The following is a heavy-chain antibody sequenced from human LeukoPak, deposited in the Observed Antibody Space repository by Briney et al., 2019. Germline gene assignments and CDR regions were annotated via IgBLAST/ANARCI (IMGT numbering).Heavy chain of an antibody. D-gene: IGHD1-26*01. CDR2: IYYSGST. J-gene: IGHJ4*02. Sequence: PSETLSLTCTVSGGSISSHYWSWIRQPPGKGLEWIGYIYYSGSTNYNPSLKSRVTISVDTSKNQFSLKLRSVTAADTAVYYCARDHPRGYFDYWGQGTLVTVSS. CDR1: GGSISSHY. CDR3: ARDHPRGYFDY. V-gene: IGHV4-59*11.